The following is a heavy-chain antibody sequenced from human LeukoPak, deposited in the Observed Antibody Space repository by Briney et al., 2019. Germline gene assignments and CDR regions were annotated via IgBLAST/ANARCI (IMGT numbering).Heavy chain of an antibody. CDR1: GGSISSSS. Sequence: SETLSLTCAVSGGSISSSSWRWIRQPPGKALEWIGYISYTGSTKYNPSLESRVTISVDTSKNQFSLKLSSVTAADTAVYFCARHKRVYYDFDNWGQGTLVTVSS. J-gene: IGHJ4*02. CDR3: ARHKRVYYDFDN. D-gene: IGHD1-26*01. CDR2: ISYTGST. V-gene: IGHV4-59*08.